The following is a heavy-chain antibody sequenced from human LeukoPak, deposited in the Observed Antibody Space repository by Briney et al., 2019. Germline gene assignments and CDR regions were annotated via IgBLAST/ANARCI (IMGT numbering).Heavy chain of an antibody. CDR2: IRSRGTT. V-gene: IGHV3-49*03. CDR1: GFTFGSHT. Sequence: GGSLRLSCTTSGFTFGSHTMHWFRQAPVKGLQWIGFIRSRGTTQYAASVEGRFTISRDHSKSIAYLQMNSLKTENTAVYYCTRDRFYVWFDPWGQGTLVTVSS. CDR3: TRDRFYVWFDP. D-gene: IGHD3-16*01. J-gene: IGHJ5*02.